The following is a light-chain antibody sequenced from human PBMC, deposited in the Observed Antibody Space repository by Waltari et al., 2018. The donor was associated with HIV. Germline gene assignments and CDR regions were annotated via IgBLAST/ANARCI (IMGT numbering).Light chain of an antibody. J-gene: IGLJ3*02. CDR1: SSDVGGSTS. V-gene: IGLV2-8*01. CDR2: EVN. Sequence: QSALTQPPSASGSPGQSVTISCTGTSSDVGGSTSVSWYQQHPGKAPKLMIYEVNKRPSGVPDRFSGSKSANTASLTVSGLQADDEADYYCNSYAGSNNLVFGGGTKLTVL. CDR3: NSYAGSNNLV.